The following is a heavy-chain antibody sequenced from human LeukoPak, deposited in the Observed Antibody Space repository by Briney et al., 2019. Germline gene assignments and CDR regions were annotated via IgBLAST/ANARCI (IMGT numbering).Heavy chain of an antibody. CDR2: IDYSGST. CDR1: GGSISSYD. Sequence: SETLSLTCTVSGGSISSYDWGWIRQPPGKGLEWIGYIDYSGSTKYNPSLKSRVTISVDTSKNQFSLKLSSVTAADTAVYYCARLTTTSSYYGMDVWGQGTTVTISS. J-gene: IGHJ6*02. CDR3: ARLTTTSSYYGMDV. V-gene: IGHV4-59*08. D-gene: IGHD4-17*01.